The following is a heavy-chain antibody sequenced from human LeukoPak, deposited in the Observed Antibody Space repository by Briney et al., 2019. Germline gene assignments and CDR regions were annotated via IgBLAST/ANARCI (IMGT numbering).Heavy chain of an antibody. V-gene: IGHV5-51*01. D-gene: IGHD6-19*01. CDR3: ARIFSNAPPSIAVAGTAGSYFRH. CDR2: IYPGDSDT. Sequence: GESLKISCKGSGYSFTSYWIGWVRQMPGKGLEWMGIIYPGDSDTRYSPSFQGQVTISADKSISTAYLQWSSLKASDTAMYYCARIFSNAPPSIAVAGTAGSYFRHWGQGTLVTVSS. J-gene: IGHJ1*01. CDR1: GYSFTSYW.